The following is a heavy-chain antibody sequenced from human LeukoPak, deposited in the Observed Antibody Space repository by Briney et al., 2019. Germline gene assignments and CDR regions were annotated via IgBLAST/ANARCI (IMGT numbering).Heavy chain of an antibody. J-gene: IGHJ4*02. CDR3: ARAYSSSWSGQTHFDY. CDR1: GFTFSSYA. Sequence: GGSLRLSCAASGFTFSSYAMHWVRQAPGKGLEWVAVISYDGSNKYYADSVKGRFTISRDNSKNTLYLQMNSLRAEDTAVYYCARAYSSSWSGQTHFDYWGQGTLVTVSS. D-gene: IGHD6-13*01. V-gene: IGHV3-30-3*01. CDR2: ISYDGSNK.